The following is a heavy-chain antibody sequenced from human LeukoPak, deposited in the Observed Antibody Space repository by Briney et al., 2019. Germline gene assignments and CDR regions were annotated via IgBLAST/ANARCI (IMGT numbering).Heavy chain of an antibody. CDR3: ARWRSGRSAFDI. CDR2: ISNSDSTI. D-gene: IGHD1-1*01. Sequence: GSLRLSCAASGFTFSSYEMNWVRQAPGKGLEWVSYISNSDSTIYYADSVKGRFTISRDNAKNSLYLQMNSLRAEDTAVYYCARWRSGRSAFDIWGQGTMVTVSS. CDR1: GFTFSSYE. V-gene: IGHV3-48*03. J-gene: IGHJ3*02.